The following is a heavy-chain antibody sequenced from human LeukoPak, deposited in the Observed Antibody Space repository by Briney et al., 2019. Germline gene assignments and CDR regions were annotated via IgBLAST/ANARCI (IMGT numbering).Heavy chain of an antibody. Sequence: ASVKVSCKASGYTFTSYDINWVRQATGQGLEWMGWMNPNSGNTGYAQKFQGRVTMTRNTSISTAYMELSSLRSEDTAVYYCARVFGYSSSWYSKNYYYYMDVWGKGTTVTIPS. D-gene: IGHD6-13*01. V-gene: IGHV1-8*01. CDR3: ARVFGYSSSWYSKNYYYYMDV. J-gene: IGHJ6*03. CDR1: GYTFTSYD. CDR2: MNPNSGNT.